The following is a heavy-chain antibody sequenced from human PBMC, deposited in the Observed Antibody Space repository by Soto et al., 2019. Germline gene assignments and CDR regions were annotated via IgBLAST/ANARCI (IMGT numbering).Heavy chain of an antibody. CDR2: ISYDGSNK. Sequence: QVQLVESGGGVVQPGRSLRLSCAASGFTFRSYVMHWVRQAPGTGLEWVAIISYDGSNKYYVNSVKGRFTISRDNSNNTLYLQMNSLRAEDTAIYYCAKDLSREVATTTKMYYHYGMDVWGQGTTVTVSS. J-gene: IGHJ6*02. V-gene: IGHV3-30*18. D-gene: IGHD5-12*01. CDR1: GFTFRSYV. CDR3: AKDLSREVATTTKMYYHYGMDV.